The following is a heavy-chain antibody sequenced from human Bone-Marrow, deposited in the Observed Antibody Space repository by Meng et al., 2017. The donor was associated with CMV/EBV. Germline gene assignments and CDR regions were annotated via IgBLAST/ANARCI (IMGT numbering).Heavy chain of an antibody. Sequence: GESLKISCAASGFTFSDYWMTWLRQAPGRGLELVAHIKEDGSEKYFVGSVKGRFTISRDNAKNSLYLQMNSLRAEDTAVYYCARDVSMDVWGQGTTVTVSS. CDR3: ARDVSMDV. D-gene: IGHD5/OR15-5a*01. V-gene: IGHV3-7*01. J-gene: IGHJ6*02. CDR1: GFTFSDYW. CDR2: IKEDGSEK.